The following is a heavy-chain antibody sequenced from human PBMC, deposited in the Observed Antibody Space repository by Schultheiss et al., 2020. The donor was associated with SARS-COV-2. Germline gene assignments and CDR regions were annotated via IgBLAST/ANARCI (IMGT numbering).Heavy chain of an antibody. V-gene: IGHV3-71*01. CDR3: AKGGSIAAPHDAFDV. Sequence: GGSLRLSCAASGFSFSYYYMSGVRQAPGKGLEWVGFIRKQASGGTTEETTSVKGRFTISRDDSKNTLYLQMNSLRAEDTAVYYCAKGGSIAAPHDAFDVWGQGTMVTVSS. CDR2: IRKQASGGTT. CDR1: GFSFSYYY. J-gene: IGHJ3*01. D-gene: IGHD6-6*01.